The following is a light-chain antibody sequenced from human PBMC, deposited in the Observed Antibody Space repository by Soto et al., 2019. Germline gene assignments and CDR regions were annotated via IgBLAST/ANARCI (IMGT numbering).Light chain of an antibody. CDR1: SSDVGGYNY. CDR2: DVS. V-gene: IGLV2-14*03. J-gene: IGLJ1*01. CDR3: CSYSSGSTPWV. Sequence: QSALTQPSSLSASPGQSITISCTGTSSDVGGYNYVSWYQHHPGKAPKLIIFDVSDRPSGISDRFSASKSGNTASLTISGLQAEDEADYYCCSYSSGSTPWVFGTGTKVTVL.